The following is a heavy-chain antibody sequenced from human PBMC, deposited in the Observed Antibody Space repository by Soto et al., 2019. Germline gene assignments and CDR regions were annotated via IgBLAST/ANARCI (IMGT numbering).Heavy chain of an antibody. D-gene: IGHD6-13*01. V-gene: IGHV4-4*02. CDR3: ARSACWYAVHS. J-gene: IGHJ4*02. Sequence: QVQLQESGPGLVKPSGTLSLTCAVSAVSIRGGSFWGWVRQPPGKGLECIGDIHHSGSTNYNPSRRRRVNIAVDTSKNHCSLKLNSATAADTAVYYCARSACWYAVHSLGEGTLVIVSS. CDR2: IHHSGST. CDR1: AVSIRGGSF.